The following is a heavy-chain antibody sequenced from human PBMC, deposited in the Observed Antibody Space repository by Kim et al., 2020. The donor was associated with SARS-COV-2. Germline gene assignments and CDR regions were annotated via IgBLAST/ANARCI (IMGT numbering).Heavy chain of an antibody. Sequence: KGRFTISRDDSKSIAYLQMNSLKTEDTGIYYCTRVGSSSWYWFDPWGQGTLVTVSS. D-gene: IGHD6-13*01. J-gene: IGHJ5*02. CDR3: TRVGSSSWYWFDP. V-gene: IGHV3-49*02.